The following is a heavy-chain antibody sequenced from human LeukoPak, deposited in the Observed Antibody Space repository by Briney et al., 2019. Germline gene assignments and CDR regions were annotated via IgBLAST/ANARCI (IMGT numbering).Heavy chain of an antibody. Sequence: ASVKVSCKVSGYTLTELSMHWVRQAPGQGLEWMGGIIPIFGTANYAQKFQGRVTITADESTSTAYMELSSLRSEDTAVYYCARDVVTAAGQPFDYWGQGTLVTVSS. D-gene: IGHD6-13*01. CDR2: IIPIFGTA. CDR1: GYTLTELS. J-gene: IGHJ4*02. V-gene: IGHV1-69*13. CDR3: ARDVVTAAGQPFDY.